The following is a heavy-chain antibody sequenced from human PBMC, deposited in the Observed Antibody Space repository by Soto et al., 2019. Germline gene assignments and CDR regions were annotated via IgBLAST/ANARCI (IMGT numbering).Heavy chain of an antibody. Sequence: EVQLVESGGGLVKPGGSLRLSCEGSGFSFSVYSMNWVRQAPGKALEWVSSLTSSSSHTYYADSVKGRFTISRDNAKNLLYLQMDSLRDEDTAVYYCGRVASSSSWTPDYLGQGTLVTVSS. V-gene: IGHV3-21*02. D-gene: IGHD2-2*01. CDR3: GRVASSSSWTPDY. CDR1: GFSFSVYS. CDR2: LTSSSSHT. J-gene: IGHJ4*02.